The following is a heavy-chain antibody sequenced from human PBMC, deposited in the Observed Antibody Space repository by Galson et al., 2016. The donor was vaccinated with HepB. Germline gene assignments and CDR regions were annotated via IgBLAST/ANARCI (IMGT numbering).Heavy chain of an antibody. CDR2: ISDSGDET. CDR1: GFSFSSYA. D-gene: IGHD4-17*01. J-gene: IGHJ4*02. CDR3: AKGYGYFDS. V-gene: IGHV3-23*01. Sequence: SLRLSCAASGFSFSSYAMTWVRQAPGKGLESDSGISDSGDETYYADSVKGRFAISRDNAKKTLWLQMNSLRAEDTAVYYCAKGYGYFDSWGQGTLVTVSS.